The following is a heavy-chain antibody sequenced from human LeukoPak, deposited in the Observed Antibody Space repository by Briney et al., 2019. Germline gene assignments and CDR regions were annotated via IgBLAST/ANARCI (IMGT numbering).Heavy chain of an antibody. D-gene: IGHD4-17*01. CDR2: FDPEDGET. Sequence: GASVKVSCKVSGYTLTELSMHWVRQAPGKGLEWMGGFDPEDGETIYAQKFQGRVTMTEDTSTDTAYMELSSLRSEDTAVYYCARGPRLDYAQLAYYYYGMDVWGQGTTVTVSS. J-gene: IGHJ6*02. CDR3: ARGPRLDYAQLAYYYYGMDV. CDR1: GYTLTELS. V-gene: IGHV1-24*01.